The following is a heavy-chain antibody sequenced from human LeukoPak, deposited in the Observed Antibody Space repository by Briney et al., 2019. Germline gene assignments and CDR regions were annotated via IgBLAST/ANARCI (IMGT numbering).Heavy chain of an antibody. Sequence: PSETLSLTCTVSGDSITTYYWSWIRQPPGKGLEWIAYIYYTGNTNYNPSLKSRVTISVDTSKNQFSLKLSSVTAADTAVYYCARDQTYSGSGIHTYFDYWGQGILVTVSS. CDR3: ARDQTYSGSGIHTYFDY. V-gene: IGHV4-59*12. D-gene: IGHD3-10*01. CDR1: GDSITTYY. J-gene: IGHJ4*02. CDR2: IYYTGNT.